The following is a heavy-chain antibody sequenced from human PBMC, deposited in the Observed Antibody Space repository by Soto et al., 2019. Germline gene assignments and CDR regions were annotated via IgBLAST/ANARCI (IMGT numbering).Heavy chain of an antibody. J-gene: IGHJ4*02. CDR1: GFAFRTYA. CDR3: GQDLKLGGVTFIDQ. CDR2: ISGSGDNT. D-gene: IGHD1-26*01. Sequence: DVQLLQSGGGLVQPGGSLRLSCAASGFAFRTYAMSWVRQAPGKGLEWVSAISGSGDNTYYTDPVKGRFTISRDNSENTLHLQMNSLRPEDTSIYYCGQDLKLGGVTFIDQWGQGTLVTVSS. V-gene: IGHV3-23*01.